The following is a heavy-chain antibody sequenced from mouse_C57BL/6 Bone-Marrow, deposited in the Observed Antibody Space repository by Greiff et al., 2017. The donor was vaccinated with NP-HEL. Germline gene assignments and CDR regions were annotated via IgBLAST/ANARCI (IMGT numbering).Heavy chain of an antibody. J-gene: IGHJ1*03. V-gene: IGHV14-4*01. CDR1: GFNIKDDY. CDR2: IDPENGDT. D-gene: IGHD4-1*01. CDR3: TRNWCWYFDV. Sequence: EVQLQQSGAELVRPGASVKLSCTASGFNIKDDYMHWVKQRPEQGLEWIGWIDPENGDTEYASKFQGTGTLTADTSSNTAYLQLSSLASEDTAGYYCTRNWCWYFDVWGTGTTVTVSS.